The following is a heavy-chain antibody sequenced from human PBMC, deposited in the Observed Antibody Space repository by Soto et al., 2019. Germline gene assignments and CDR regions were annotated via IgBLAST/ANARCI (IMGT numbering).Heavy chain of an antibody. Sequence: QVQLVESGGGVVQPGRSLRLSCAASGFTFSNNGMHWVRQAPGKGLEWVAVIWYDGINKYYADSMKGRFIISRDNYKNTVYLQMNSLRAEDTAVYYCARDRVQMVDGLDVWGQGTTVTVSS. CDR2: IWYDGINK. V-gene: IGHV3-33*01. CDR3: ARDRVQMVDGLDV. D-gene: IGHD2-15*01. J-gene: IGHJ6*02. CDR1: GFTFSNNG.